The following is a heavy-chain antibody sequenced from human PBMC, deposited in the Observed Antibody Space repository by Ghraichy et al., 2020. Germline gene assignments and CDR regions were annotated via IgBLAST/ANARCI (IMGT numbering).Heavy chain of an antibody. CDR1: GFSFSVFD. CDR3: ARRAPYCGSNSCFDY. J-gene: IGHJ4*03. D-gene: IGHD2-21*01. CDR2: IYSTGKYI. V-gene: IGHV3-21*01. Sequence: AGSLRLSCVASGFSFSVFDMNWVLQAPGRGLEWVASIYSTGKYIYYADSVMGRFTISRDDSENSLYLQMDSLRAEDTAVYYCARRAPYCGSNSCFDYWGLVTLVPVSP.